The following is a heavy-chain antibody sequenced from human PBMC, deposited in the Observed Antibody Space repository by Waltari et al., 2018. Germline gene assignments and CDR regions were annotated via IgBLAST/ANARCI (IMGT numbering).Heavy chain of an antibody. J-gene: IGHJ4*02. V-gene: IGHV3-48*03. CDR2: ISSTGDTI. D-gene: IGHD6-13*01. CDR3: ARGIAADGGGGY. Sequence: EVHLVESGGGLVQPGGSLRLSCAASGFTLRGYEMNWVRQAPGKGLEGISYISSTGDTIYYADSVKGRFTISRDNAKNTLYLQMKRLRADDTALYYCARGIAADGGGGYWGQGILVTVSS. CDR1: GFTLRGYE.